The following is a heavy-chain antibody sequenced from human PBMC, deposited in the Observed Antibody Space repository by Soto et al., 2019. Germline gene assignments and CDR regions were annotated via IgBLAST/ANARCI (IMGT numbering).Heavy chain of an antibody. Sequence: TLSLTCTVSGGSIRSGDYYWSWIRQPPGKALEWLALIYWDDDKRYSPSLKSRLTITKDTSKNQVVLTMTNMDPVDTATYYCAHSLIGYYYDSSGSNWFDPWGQGTLVTVS. CDR3: AHSLIGYYYDSSGSNWFDP. J-gene: IGHJ5*02. D-gene: IGHD3-22*01. CDR1: GGSIRSGDYY. CDR2: IYWDDDK. V-gene: IGHV2-5*08.